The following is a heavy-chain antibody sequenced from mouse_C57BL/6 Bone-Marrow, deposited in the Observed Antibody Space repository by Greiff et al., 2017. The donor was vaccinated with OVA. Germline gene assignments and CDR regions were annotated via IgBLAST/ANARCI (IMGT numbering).Heavy chain of an antibody. V-gene: IGHV3-5*01. Sequence: DVKLQESGPGLVKPSQTVFLTCTVTGISITTGNYRWSWIRQFPGNKLEWIGYIYYSGTITYNPSLTSRTTITRDTPKNQFFLEMNSLTAEDTATYYCAREGDYYGSSYFDYWGQGTTLTVSS. D-gene: IGHD1-1*01. CDR1: GISITTGNYR. J-gene: IGHJ2*01. CDR2: IYYSGTI. CDR3: AREGDYYGSSYFDY.